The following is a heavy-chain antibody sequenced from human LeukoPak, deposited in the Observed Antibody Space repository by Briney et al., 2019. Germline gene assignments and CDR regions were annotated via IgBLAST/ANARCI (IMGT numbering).Heavy chain of an antibody. CDR2: INPNSGNT. CDR1: GYTFTSYD. J-gene: IGHJ6*03. D-gene: IGHD5-12*01. V-gene: IGHV1-8*02. Sequence: ASVKVSCKASGYTFTSYDLNWVREATGQGLEWMGWINPNSGNTGDAEKFKGRVTITRNTSISTASMELSSLRSEDTAVYYCARGPRGYDSYYMDVWGKGTTVTVSS. CDR3: ARGPRGYDSYYMDV.